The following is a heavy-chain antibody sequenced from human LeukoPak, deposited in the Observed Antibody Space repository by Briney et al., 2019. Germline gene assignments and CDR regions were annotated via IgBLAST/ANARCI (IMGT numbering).Heavy chain of an antibody. J-gene: IGHJ4*02. Sequence: LETLSPTRPVSGGSHSSYYWGWIREPPGEGLEGDGDIYYSGSTNYNPSLKSRVTISVDTSKNQFSLKLSSVTAADTAVYYCASIGVYDSSGPYYFDYWGQGTLVTVSS. CDR2: IYYSGST. V-gene: IGHV4-59*08. CDR1: GGSHSSYY. CDR3: ASIGVYDSSGPYYFDY. D-gene: IGHD3-22*01.